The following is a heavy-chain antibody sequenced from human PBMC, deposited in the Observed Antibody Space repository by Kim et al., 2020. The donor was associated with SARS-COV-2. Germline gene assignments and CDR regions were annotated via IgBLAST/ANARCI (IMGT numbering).Heavy chain of an antibody. CDR2: IYHSGST. V-gene: IGHV4-4*02. J-gene: IGHJ6*02. CDR3: ARAHPSRPTLRYGMDV. Sequence: SETLSLTCAVSGGSISSSNWWSWVRQPPGKGLEWIGEIYHSGSTNYNPSLKSRVTISVDKSKNQFSLKLSSVTAADTAVYYCARAHPSRPTLRYGMDVWGQGTTVTVSS. CDR1: GGSISSSNW. D-gene: IGHD4-17*01.